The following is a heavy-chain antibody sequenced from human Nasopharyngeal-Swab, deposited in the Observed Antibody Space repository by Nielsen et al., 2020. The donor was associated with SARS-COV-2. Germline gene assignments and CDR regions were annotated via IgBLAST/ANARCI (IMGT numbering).Heavy chain of an antibody. CDR3: TRLGHCSGGSCYALGPDY. J-gene: IGHJ4*02. CDR2: IYPGDSDT. V-gene: IGHV5-51*01. Sequence: GESLKISCKVSGYSFTNYWIGWVRQMPGKGLEWVGIIYPGDSDTRYSPSFQGQVTISADKSISTTHLQWNSLQASDNAMYFCTRLGHCSGGSCYALGPDYWGQGAQVTVSS. D-gene: IGHD2-15*01. CDR1: GYSFTNYW.